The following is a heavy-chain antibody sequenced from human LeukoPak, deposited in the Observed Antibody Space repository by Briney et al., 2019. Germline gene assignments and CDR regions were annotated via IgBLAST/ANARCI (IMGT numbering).Heavy chain of an antibody. J-gene: IGHJ4*02. D-gene: IGHD2-2*01. Sequence: PWGSLTLSCAVAGCTLSSDSYYWSRQAPGKGLEWVSYISTGSSGYYADSVKGRFTSSRDNAKNSLYLQMNNLRVDDTAVYRYADSPSYALDFWGQGTTVTVSS. V-gene: IGHV3-48*01. CDR1: GCTLSSDS. CDR2: ISTGSSG. CDR3: ADSPSYALDF.